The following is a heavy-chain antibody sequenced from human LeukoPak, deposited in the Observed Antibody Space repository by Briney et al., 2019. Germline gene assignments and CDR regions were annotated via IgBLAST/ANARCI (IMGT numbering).Heavy chain of an antibody. V-gene: IGHV5-51*01. CDR2: IYPGDSDT. CDR3: FWDIVGATH. Sequence: GESLQISCQGSGYIFTSYWIGWVRQLPGKGLEWMGIIYPGDSDTRYSPSFQGQVTISADKSISTAYLQWSSLKASDTAIYYCFWDIVGATHWGQGTLVTVSS. D-gene: IGHD1-26*01. J-gene: IGHJ4*02. CDR1: GYIFTSYW.